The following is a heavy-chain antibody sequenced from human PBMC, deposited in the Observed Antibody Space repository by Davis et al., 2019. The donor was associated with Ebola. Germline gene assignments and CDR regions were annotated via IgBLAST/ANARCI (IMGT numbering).Heavy chain of an antibody. D-gene: IGHD6-6*01. CDR1: GYAFSNYG. V-gene: IGHV1-18*01. CDR2: ISGYDGHT. J-gene: IGHJ5*02. CDR3: ARDGYRSSSKNWFEA. Sequence: AASVKVSCKVSGYAFSNYGISWVRQAPGQGLEWMGWISGYDGHTNYAQKFQGRVTVTTDTSTSTAYMELRSLRSDDTAVYYCARDGYRSSSKNWFEAGGKGTRVTVS.